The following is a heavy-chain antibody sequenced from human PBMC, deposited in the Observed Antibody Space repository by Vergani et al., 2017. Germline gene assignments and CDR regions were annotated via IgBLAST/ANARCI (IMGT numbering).Heavy chain of an antibody. CDR1: GFTFSSYS. CDR3: ARGVPVVAVAPIDY. Sequence: EVQLVESGGGLVKPGGSLRLSCAASGFTFSSYSMNWVRQAPGKGLEWVSSISSSSSYIYYADSVKGRFTISRGNAKNSLYLQMNSLRAEDTAVYYCARGVPVVAVAPIDYWGQGTLVTVSS. CDR2: ISSSSSYI. J-gene: IGHJ4*02. V-gene: IGHV3-21*01. D-gene: IGHD2-15*01.